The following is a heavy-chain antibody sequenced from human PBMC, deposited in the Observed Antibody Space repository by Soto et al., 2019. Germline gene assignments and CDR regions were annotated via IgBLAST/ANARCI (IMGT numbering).Heavy chain of an antibody. CDR2: IYYSGST. CDR1: GGSVSSGGYY. Sequence: QVQLQESGPGLVKPSQTLSLTCTVSGGSVSSGGYYWSWIRQHPGKGLEWIGYIYYSGSTYYNPSLKSRVTLSLDTSKSQFSLKLSSVTAADTAAQYCARARQNYYGSGSYCPFDYWGQGTLVTVSS. CDR3: ARARQNYYGSGSYCPFDY. D-gene: IGHD3-10*01. V-gene: IGHV4-31*03. J-gene: IGHJ4*02.